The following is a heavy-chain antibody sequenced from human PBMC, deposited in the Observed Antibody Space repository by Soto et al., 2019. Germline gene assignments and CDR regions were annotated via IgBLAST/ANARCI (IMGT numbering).Heavy chain of an antibody. Sequence: QVQLQQSGPGLVKPSQTLSLTCAISGDSVSSNSAAWNWIRQSPSRGLEWLGRTYYRSKWYNDYAVSVKSRITINPDTSKNQFSLQLNSVTPEDTAVYYCARGIVVVITTPPTNWFDPWGQGTLVTVSS. CDR3: ARGIVVVITTPPTNWFDP. CDR2: TYYRSKWYN. J-gene: IGHJ5*02. CDR1: GDSVSSNSAA. D-gene: IGHD3-22*01. V-gene: IGHV6-1*01.